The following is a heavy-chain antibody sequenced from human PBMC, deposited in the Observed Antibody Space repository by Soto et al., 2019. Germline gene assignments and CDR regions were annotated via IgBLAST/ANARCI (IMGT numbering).Heavy chain of an antibody. CDR1: GFTVSNTY. J-gene: IGHJ3*01. V-gene: IGHV3-53*01. CDR2: IYRGVSA. Sequence: GSLRLSCAVSGFTVSNTYMSWVRQAPGKGLEWVAVIYRGVSAHYADSVKGRFTISRADSKNTTYLQMNSLRAEDTAAYYCARDRSASSSADFFDVWGQGTMVNVSS. D-gene: IGHD3-3*01. CDR3: ARDRSASSSADFFDV.